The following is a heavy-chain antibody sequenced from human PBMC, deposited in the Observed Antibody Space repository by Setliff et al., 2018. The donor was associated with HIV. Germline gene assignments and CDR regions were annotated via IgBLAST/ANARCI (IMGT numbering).Heavy chain of an antibody. CDR1: GGSLISGGYY. V-gene: IGHV4-31*03. J-gene: IGHJ5*02. CDR3: ARDLTSNSNCFEP. CDR2: VYYTGKT. D-gene: IGHD4-4*01. Sequence: KASETLSLTCSVSGGSLISGGYYWSWIRQHPGKGLEWIGYVYYTGKTYYNPSLESRISMSVDTSKNQFSLKLTSVTAADTAIYYRARDLTSNSNCFEPWGQGTQVTVSS.